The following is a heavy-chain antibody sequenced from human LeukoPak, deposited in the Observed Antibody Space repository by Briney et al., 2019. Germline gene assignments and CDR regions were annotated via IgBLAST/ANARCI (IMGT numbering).Heavy chain of an antibody. D-gene: IGHD4-17*01. J-gene: IGHJ5*02. CDR1: GYTFTNYG. CDR3: ARRIGYGDYVSNWFDP. Sequence: VQLSCNASGYTFTNYGFSWIRLGPGHGQERMTWISAYNGNTNYAQNLQDRVTMTTDTSTSAAYMELRSLISDDTAVYYCARRIGYGDYVSNWFDPWGQGTLVTVSS. CDR2: ISAYNGNT. V-gene: IGHV1-18*01.